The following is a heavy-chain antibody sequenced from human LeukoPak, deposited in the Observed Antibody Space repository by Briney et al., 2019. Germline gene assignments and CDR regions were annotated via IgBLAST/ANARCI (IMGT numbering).Heavy chain of an antibody. CDR2: ISGSGGST. V-gene: IGHV3-23*01. CDR1: GFTFSSYA. CDR3: AKRSTGYYFDS. D-gene: IGHD2-2*01. J-gene: IGHJ4*02. Sequence: PGGSLRLSCAASGFTFSSYAMSWVRQAPGKGLEWVSAISGSGGSTYYADSVRGRFTISRDNSKNTVYLQMNSLRAEDTADYYCAKRSTGYYFDSWGQGTLVTVSS.